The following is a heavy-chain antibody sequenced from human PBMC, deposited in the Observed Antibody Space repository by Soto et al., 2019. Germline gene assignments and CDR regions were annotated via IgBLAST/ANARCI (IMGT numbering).Heavy chain of an antibody. D-gene: IGHD3-10*01. Sequence: QVQLVESGGGVVQPGRSLRLSCAASGFSFSSYGMHWVRQAPGKGLEWVAIIWYDGSNKYYADFVKGRFTISRDNSKNTLFLQKSNLRVEDTAVYYCARDGGYGSGSREDYWGQGTLVTVSS. CDR2: IWYDGSNK. CDR1: GFSFSSYG. CDR3: ARDGGYGSGSREDY. V-gene: IGHV3-33*01. J-gene: IGHJ4*02.